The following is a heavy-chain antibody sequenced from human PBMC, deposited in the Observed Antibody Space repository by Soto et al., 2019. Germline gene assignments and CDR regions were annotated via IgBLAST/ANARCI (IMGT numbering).Heavy chain of an antibody. CDR1: GYSFTSYW. D-gene: IGHD3-16*02. J-gene: IGHJ4*02. CDR2: IYPGDSDT. V-gene: IGHV5-51*01. Sequence: PGESLKISCKCSGYSFTSYWIGWVRQMPGKGLEWMGIIYPGDSDTRYGPSFQGQVTISADKSISTAYLQWSSLKASDTAMYYCARVGDYVWGSYRYTDYFDYWGQGTLVTVYS. CDR3: ARVGDYVWGSYRYTDYFDY.